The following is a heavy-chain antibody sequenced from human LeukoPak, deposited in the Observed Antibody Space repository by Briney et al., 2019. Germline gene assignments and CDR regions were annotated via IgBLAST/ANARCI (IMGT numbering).Heavy chain of an antibody. V-gene: IGHV1-69*01. CDR2: IIPIFGTA. J-gene: IGHJ5*02. CDR1: GGTFSSYA. Sequence: SVKVSCKASGGTFSSYAISWVRQAPGQGLEWMGGIIPIFGTANYAQKFQGRVTITADESTSTAYMELSSLRSEDTAVYYCARRIADYSSYNWFDPWAREPWSPSPQ. D-gene: IGHD4-11*01. CDR3: ARRIADYSSYNWFDP.